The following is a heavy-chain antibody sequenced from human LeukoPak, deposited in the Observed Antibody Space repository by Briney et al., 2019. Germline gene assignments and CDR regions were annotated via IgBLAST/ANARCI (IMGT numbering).Heavy chain of an antibody. J-gene: IGHJ4*02. V-gene: IGHV3-30*18. CDR1: GFTVSSNY. CDR2: ISFLGDNT. D-gene: IGHD3-3*02. Sequence: GGSLRLSCAGSGFTVSSNYIIWVRQAPGKGLEWVAVISFLGDNTFYADSVRGRFTISRDNSKNMLYLQMNSLRPADTAVYYCAKSAVAFQNGVDYWGQGTLVTVSS. CDR3: AKSAVAFQNGVDY.